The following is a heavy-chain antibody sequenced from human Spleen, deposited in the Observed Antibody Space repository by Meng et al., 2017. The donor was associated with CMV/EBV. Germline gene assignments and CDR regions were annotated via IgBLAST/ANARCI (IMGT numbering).Heavy chain of an antibody. D-gene: IGHD2-2*01. J-gene: IGHJ5*02. V-gene: IGHV1-2*02. CDR1: GYTLTELS. Sequence: ASVKVSCKVSGYTLTELSMHWVRQAPGKGLEWMGWISPISGGTFYAQKFQGRVTMTRDTSISTAYMDLSSLRSDDTALYYCARGRACTSTICSPRWFDPWGQGTLVTVSS. CDR2: ISPISGGT. CDR3: ARGRACTSTICSPRWFDP.